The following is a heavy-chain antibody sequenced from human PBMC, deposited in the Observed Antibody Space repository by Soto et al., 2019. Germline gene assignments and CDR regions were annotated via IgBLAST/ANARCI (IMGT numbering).Heavy chain of an antibody. CDR1: GFTFSSYA. CDR3: ARDGGFGELHFDY. Sequence: QVQLVESGGGVVQPGRSLRLSCAASGFTFSSYAMHWVRQAPGKGLEWVAVISYDGSNKYYADSVKGRFTISRDNSKNTLYLQMNSLRAEDTAVYYCARDGGFGELHFDYWGQGTLVTVSS. V-gene: IGHV3-30-3*01. J-gene: IGHJ4*02. D-gene: IGHD3-10*01. CDR2: ISYDGSNK.